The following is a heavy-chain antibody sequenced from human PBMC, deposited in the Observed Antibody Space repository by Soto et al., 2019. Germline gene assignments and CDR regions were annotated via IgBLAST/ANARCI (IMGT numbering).Heavy chain of an antibody. CDR1: GFTFSSYG. CDR2: IWYDGSNK. Sequence: PGGSLRLSCAASGFTFSSYGMHWVRQAPGKGLEWVAVIWYDGSNKYYADSVKGRFTISRDNSKNTLYLQMNSLRAEDTAVYYCAREERSYGPQDGSFDYWGQGTLVPVSS. CDR3: AREERSYGPQDGSFDY. D-gene: IGHD5-18*01. J-gene: IGHJ4*02. V-gene: IGHV3-33*01.